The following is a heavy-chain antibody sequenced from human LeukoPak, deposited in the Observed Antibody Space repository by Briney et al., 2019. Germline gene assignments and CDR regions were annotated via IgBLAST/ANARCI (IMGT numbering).Heavy chain of an antibody. Sequence: SETLSLTCTVSGGSISSSSYYWGWLRQPPGKGLEWIGSIYYSGSTYYNPSLKSRVTIFLDTSKNQFSLKLSSVTAADTAVYYCAREVGVYDYVWGSYRPPNDAFDIWGQGTMVTVSS. V-gene: IGHV4-39*02. CDR2: IYYSGST. J-gene: IGHJ3*02. CDR1: GGSISSSSYY. CDR3: AREVGVYDYVWGSYRPPNDAFDI. D-gene: IGHD3-16*02.